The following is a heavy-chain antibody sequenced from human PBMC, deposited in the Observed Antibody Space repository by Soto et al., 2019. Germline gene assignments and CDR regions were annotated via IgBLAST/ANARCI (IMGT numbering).Heavy chain of an antibody. V-gene: IGHV3-23*01. CDR3: AKGYYYDSSGYYQGDYFDY. J-gene: IGHJ4*02. CDR1: GFTFSSYA. Sequence: GGSLRLSCAASGFTFSSYAMSWVRQAPGKGLEWVSAISGSGGSTYYADSVKGRFTISRDNSKNTLYLQMNSLRAEDTAVYYCAKGYYYDSSGYYQGDYFDYWGQGTLVTVSS. CDR2: ISGSGGST. D-gene: IGHD3-22*01.